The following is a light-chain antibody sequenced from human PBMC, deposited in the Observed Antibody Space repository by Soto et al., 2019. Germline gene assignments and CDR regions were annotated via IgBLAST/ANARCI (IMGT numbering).Light chain of an antibody. Sequence: EIVLTQSPGTLSLSPGERATLSCRASQSVSSSYLAWYQQKPGQAPRLLIYGASSRATGNPDRFSGSGSGTDLTLTISRLEPDDFAVYYCQHYGSSPNFGQRTRLESK. CDR3: QHYGSSPN. V-gene: IGKV3-20*01. CDR2: GAS. J-gene: IGKJ5*01. CDR1: QSVSSSY.